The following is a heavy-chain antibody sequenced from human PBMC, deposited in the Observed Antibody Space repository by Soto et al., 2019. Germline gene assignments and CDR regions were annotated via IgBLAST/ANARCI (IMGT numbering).Heavy chain of an antibody. Sequence: SETLSLTCSVSGGSISNSGNYWGWIRRPPGKGLEWIGTMDYSGGTSYNPSLKSRVTISADTSNNQFSLRLSSVTAADTAVYYCARRTPLYASESSRFDPWGQGALVTVYS. CDR3: ARRTPLYASESSRFDP. J-gene: IGHJ5*02. CDR1: GGSISNSGNY. V-gene: IGHV4-39*01. D-gene: IGHD3-10*01. CDR2: MDYSGGT.